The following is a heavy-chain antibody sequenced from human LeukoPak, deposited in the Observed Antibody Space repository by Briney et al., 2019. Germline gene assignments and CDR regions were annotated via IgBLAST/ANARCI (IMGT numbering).Heavy chain of an antibody. CDR1: GFTFSGYW. CDR3: ATAGGDGSRMGFDP. V-gene: IGHV3-74*01. Sequence: GVSLRLSCADSGFTFSGYWMHWVRQTPGKGLVWVSCISADGSVTRYADSVKGRFTISRDNTKSTLYLQMHSLRAEDTAVYYCATAGGDGSRMGFDPWGQGTLVTVSS. CDR2: ISADGSVT. J-gene: IGHJ5*02. D-gene: IGHD2-15*01.